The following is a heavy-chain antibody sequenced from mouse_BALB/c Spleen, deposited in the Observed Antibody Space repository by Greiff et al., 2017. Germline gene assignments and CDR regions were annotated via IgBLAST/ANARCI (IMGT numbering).Heavy chain of an antibody. CDR2: ISDGGSYT. D-gene: IGHD2-3*01. CDR1: GFTFSDYY. Sequence: EVQLVESGGGLVKPGGSLKLSCAASGFTFSDYYMYWVRQTPEKRLEWVATISDGGSYTYYPDSVKGRFTISRDNAKNNLYLQMSSLKSEDTAMYYCARDRDGGTWLAYWGQGTLVTVSA. V-gene: IGHV5-4*02. CDR3: ARDRDGGTWLAY. J-gene: IGHJ3*01.